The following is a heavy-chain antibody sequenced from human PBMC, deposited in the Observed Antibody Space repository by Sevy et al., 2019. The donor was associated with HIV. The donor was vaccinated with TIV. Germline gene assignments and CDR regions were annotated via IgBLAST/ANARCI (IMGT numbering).Heavy chain of an antibody. D-gene: IGHD2-2*01. CDR3: AKADPSCSSTSCYYGAFDY. J-gene: IGHJ4*02. CDR2: ISGSGTRT. V-gene: IGHV3-23*01. Sequence: GGSLRLSCAVSGFSFDSYGMTWVRQAPGKGLEWVSGISGSGTRTYYADSVKGRFIISRDNSKNTLNLQMNSLRAEDTAVYYCAKADPSCSSTSCYYGAFDYWGQGTLVTVSS. CDR1: GFSFDSYG.